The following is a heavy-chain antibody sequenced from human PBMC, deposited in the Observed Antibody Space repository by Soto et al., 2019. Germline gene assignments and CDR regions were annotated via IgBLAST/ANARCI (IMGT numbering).Heavy chain of an antibody. CDR3: ASDIIKRGSSWFDY. J-gene: IGHJ4*02. CDR2: ISSSSSYI. Sequence: GSLRLSCAASGFTFSSYSMNWVRQAPGKGLEWVSSISSSSSYIYYADSVKGRFTISRDNAKNSLYLQMNSLRAEDTAVYYYASDIIKRGSSWFDYWGQGTLVTVSS. D-gene: IGHD6-13*01. V-gene: IGHV3-21*01. CDR1: GFTFSSYS.